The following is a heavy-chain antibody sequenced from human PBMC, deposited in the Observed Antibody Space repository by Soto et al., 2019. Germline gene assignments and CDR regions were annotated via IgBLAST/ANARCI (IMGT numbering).Heavy chain of an antibody. V-gene: IGHV3-66*01. CDR1: GFTVSSNY. CDR2: IYSGGST. Sequence: EVQLVESGGGLVQPGGSLRLSCAASGFTVSSNYMIWVRQAPGKGLEWVSVIYSGGSTYYADSVKGRFTISRDNSKNTLYLKMNSLRAEDTAVYYCARVLLWFGERGYGMDVWAKGPRSPSP. CDR3: ARVLLWFGERGYGMDV. D-gene: IGHD3-10*01. J-gene: IGHJ6*02.